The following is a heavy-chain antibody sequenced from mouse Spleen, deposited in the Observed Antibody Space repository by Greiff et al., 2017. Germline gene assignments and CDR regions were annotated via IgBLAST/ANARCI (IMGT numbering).Heavy chain of an antibody. CDR2: IWTGGGT. J-gene: IGHJ2*01. CDR1: GFSLTSYA. V-gene: IGHV2-9-1*01. Sequence: VKVVESGPGLVAPSQSLSITCTVSGFSLTSYAISWVRQPPGKGLEWLGVIWTGGGTNYNSALKSRLSISKDNSKSQVFLKMNSLQTDDTARYYCARNPSIYYGYDPFDYWGQGTTLTVSS. CDR3: ARNPSIYYGYDPFDY. D-gene: IGHD2-2*01.